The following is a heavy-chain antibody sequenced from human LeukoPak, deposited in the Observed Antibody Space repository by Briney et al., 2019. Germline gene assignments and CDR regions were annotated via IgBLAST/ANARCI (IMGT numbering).Heavy chain of an antibody. D-gene: IGHD2-2*01. CDR3: ARRRTTGLSGYMDV. CDR1: GGSISSYY. CDR2: IDYSGST. J-gene: IGHJ6*03. Sequence: SETQSLTCTVSGGSISSYYWSWIRQPPGKGLEWIGDIDYSGSTNYNPSLKSRVTISVGTSKNHFSLRLSSLTAADTAMYYCARRRTTGLSGYMDVWGKGTTVTVCS. V-gene: IGHV4-59*08.